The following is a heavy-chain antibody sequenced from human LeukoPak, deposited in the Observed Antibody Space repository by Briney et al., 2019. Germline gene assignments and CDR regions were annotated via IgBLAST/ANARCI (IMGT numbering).Heavy chain of an antibody. CDR2: INPNSGGT. J-gene: IGHJ6*02. D-gene: IGHD6-13*01. CDR3: ARGFMDSSPPDYYYGMDV. V-gene: IGHV1-2*04. Sequence: ASVKVSYKASGYTFTGYYMHWVRQAPGQGLEWMGWINPNSGGTNYAQKFQGWVTMTRDTSISTAYMELSRLRSDDTAVYYCARGFMDSSPPDYYYGMDVWGQGTTVTVSS. CDR1: GYTFTGYY.